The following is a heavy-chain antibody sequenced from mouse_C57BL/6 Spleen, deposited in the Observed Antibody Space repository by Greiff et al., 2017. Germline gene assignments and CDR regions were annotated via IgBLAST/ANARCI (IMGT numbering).Heavy chain of an antibody. Sequence: VQLKESGAELVKPGASVKLSCKASGYTFTEYTIHWVKQRSGQGLEWIGWFYPGRGSIKYNEKFKDKATLTADKSSSTVYMELSRLTSEASAVYFCARHEDDGYYLYAMGYWGQGTTVTVSS. V-gene: IGHV1-62-2*01. CDR1: GYTFTEYT. CDR3: ARHEDDGYYLYAMGY. CDR2: FYPGRGSI. D-gene: IGHD2-3*01. J-gene: IGHJ4*01.